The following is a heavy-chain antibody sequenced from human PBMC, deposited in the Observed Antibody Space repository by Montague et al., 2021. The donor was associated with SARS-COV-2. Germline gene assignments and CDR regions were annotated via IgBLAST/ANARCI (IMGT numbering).Heavy chain of an antibody. D-gene: IGHD1-7*01. J-gene: IGHJ4*02. CDR1: GFTVSSNY. V-gene: IGHV3-53*01. Sequence: SLRLSCAASGFTVSSNYMSWVRQAPGKGLKWVSVIYSGGSTYYADSVKGRFTISRDNSKNTLYLQMNSLRAEDTAVYYCARDRGGNYYFDYWGQGTLVTVSS. CDR3: ARDRGGNYYFDY. CDR2: IYSGGST.